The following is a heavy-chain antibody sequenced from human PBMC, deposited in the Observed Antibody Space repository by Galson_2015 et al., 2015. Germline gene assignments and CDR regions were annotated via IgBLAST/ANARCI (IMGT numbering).Heavy chain of an antibody. CDR1: GFTFSSYG. V-gene: IGHV3-30*18. J-gene: IGHJ6*02. CDR2: ISYDGSNK. CDR3: AKDGPVVVPAAISYYYYYGMDV. D-gene: IGHD2-2*02. Sequence: SLRLSCAASGFTFSSYGMHWVRQAPGKGLEWVAVISYDGSNKYYADSVKGRFTISRDNSKNTLYLQMNSLRAEDTAVYYCAKDGPVVVPAAISYYYYYGMDVWGQGTTVTVSS.